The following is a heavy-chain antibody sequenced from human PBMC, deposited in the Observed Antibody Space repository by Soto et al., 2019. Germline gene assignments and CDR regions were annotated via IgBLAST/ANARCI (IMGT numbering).Heavy chain of an antibody. D-gene: IGHD5-12*01. V-gene: IGHV3-11*05. CDR3: ASSLRGYSGYSGY. J-gene: IGHJ4*02. Sequence: QVQMVDSGVGLVKPGGCLRLSCAASGFTFSDYYMSWIRQAPGKGLEWVSYISSSGSDTNYADYVKGRFTVSRDNAKNSLYLQMTSLRAEDTAVYYCASSLRGYSGYSGYWGQGTLVTVSA. CDR2: ISSSGSDT. CDR1: GFTFSDYY.